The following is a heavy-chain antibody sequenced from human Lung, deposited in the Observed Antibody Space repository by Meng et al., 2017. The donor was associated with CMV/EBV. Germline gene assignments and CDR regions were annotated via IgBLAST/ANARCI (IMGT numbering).Heavy chain of an antibody. V-gene: IGHV1-18*01. D-gene: IGHD5-18*01. CDR1: GYAFDSYG. CDR3: ARRPDAAIAHYAMDV. J-gene: IGHJ6*02. Sequence: SXXVSXXASGYAFDSYGITWVQQAPGQGLEWMRWINPFNGRTDYAQKFQDRVTMTTDTPTTTAYMHLRSLKSDDTAVYFCARRPDAAIAHYAMDVWGQGTTVTVSS. CDR2: INPFNGRT.